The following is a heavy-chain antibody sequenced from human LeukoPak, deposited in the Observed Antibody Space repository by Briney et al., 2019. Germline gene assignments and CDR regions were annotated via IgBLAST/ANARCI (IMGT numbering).Heavy chain of an antibody. D-gene: IGHD2-15*01. CDR3: ASMVVAATEGWFDP. CDR2: ISSSSSYI. CDR1: GFTFSSYS. Sequence: GGSLRLSCAASGFTFSSYSMTWVRQAPGKGLEWVSSISSSSSYIYYADSVKGRFTISRDNAKNSLYLQMNSLRAEDTAVYYCASMVVAATEGWFDPWGQGTLVTVSS. J-gene: IGHJ5*02. V-gene: IGHV3-21*01.